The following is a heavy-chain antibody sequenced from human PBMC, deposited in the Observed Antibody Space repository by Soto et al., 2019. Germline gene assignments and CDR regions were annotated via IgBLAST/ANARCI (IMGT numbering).Heavy chain of an antibody. J-gene: IGHJ5*02. D-gene: IGHD4-17*01. CDR1: GFTLRNYA. CDR2: LLRSGSSA. CDR3: AKDAISGDGIWLMDS. Sequence: GGSLRLSCAASGFTLRNYAMTWARQAPGKGLEWVSSLLRSGSSAYYADSVRGRFTISSDTSANSLYLQMDNLRAEDTAIYYCAKDAISGDGIWLMDSWGQGTVVTVSS. V-gene: IGHV3-23*01.